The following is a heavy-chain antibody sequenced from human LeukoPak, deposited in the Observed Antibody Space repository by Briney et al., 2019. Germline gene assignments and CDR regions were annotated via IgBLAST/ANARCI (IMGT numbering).Heavy chain of an antibody. J-gene: IGHJ4*02. CDR3: ARDPNLWYSSSWYFDY. Sequence: EASVTVSCKASGYTFTSYGISWVRQAPGQGLEWMGWISAYNGNTNYAQKLQGRVTMTTDTSTSTAYMELRSLRSDDTAVYYCARDPNLWYSSSWYFDYWGQGTLVTVSS. D-gene: IGHD6-13*01. V-gene: IGHV1-18*04. CDR2: ISAYNGNT. CDR1: GYTFTSYG.